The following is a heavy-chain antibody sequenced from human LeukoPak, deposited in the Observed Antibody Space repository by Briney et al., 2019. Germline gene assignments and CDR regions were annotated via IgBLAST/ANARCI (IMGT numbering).Heavy chain of an antibody. CDR2: IYPGDSDT. D-gene: IGHD3-22*01. Sequence: GESLKISCKGSEDSFTNYWIGWVRQMPGKGLECMGIIYPGDSDTRYSPSFQGQVTISADKSSSTAYLQWSSLKASDTAMYYCARLTVRGYYDSSGYPSDAFDIWGQGTMVTVSS. V-gene: IGHV5-51*01. CDR3: ARLTVRGYYDSSGYPSDAFDI. CDR1: EDSFTNYW. J-gene: IGHJ3*02.